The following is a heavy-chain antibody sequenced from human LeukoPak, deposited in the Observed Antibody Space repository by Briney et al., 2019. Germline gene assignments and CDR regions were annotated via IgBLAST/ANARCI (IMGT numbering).Heavy chain of an antibody. CDR2: IYTSGST. D-gene: IGHD2-21*01. Sequence: SETLSLTCTVSGDSISSGSYYWSWVRQPAGKGLEWIGRIYTSGSTSYNPSLKSRVTISVDTSKNQFSLKLSSVTAADTAVYYCARAPSTVIHNYWGQGTLVTVSS. CDR1: GDSISSGSYY. J-gene: IGHJ4*02. CDR3: ARAPSTVIHNY. V-gene: IGHV4-61*02.